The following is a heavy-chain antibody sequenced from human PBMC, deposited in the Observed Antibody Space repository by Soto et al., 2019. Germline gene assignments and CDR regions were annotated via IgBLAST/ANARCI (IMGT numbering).Heavy chain of an antibody. V-gene: IGHV3-11*01. CDR2: ISSSGSTI. CDR3: ARVSGRRTTGTLAPDY. CDR1: GFTFSDYY. D-gene: IGHD1-1*01. J-gene: IGHJ4*02. Sequence: LRLSCAASGFTFSDYYMSWIRQAPGKGLEWVSYISSSGSTIYYADSVKGRFTISRDNAKNSLYPQMNSLRAEDTAVYYCARVSGRRTTGTLAPDYWGQGTLVTVSS.